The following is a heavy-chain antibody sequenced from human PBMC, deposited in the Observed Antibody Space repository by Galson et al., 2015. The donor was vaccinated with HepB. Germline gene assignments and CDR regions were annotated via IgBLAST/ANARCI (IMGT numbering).Heavy chain of an antibody. Sequence: SLRLSCAASGFTFDSHAMSWVRQAPGKGLEWVSVISGRSDYTLYADPVKGRFTISRDNAKNTLYLQMASLRGEDTALYYCAKGYGLFDSWGQGTLVTVSS. D-gene: IGHD4-17*01. CDR2: ISGRSDYT. J-gene: IGHJ5*01. CDR3: AKGYGLFDS. V-gene: IGHV3-23*01. CDR1: GFTFDSHA.